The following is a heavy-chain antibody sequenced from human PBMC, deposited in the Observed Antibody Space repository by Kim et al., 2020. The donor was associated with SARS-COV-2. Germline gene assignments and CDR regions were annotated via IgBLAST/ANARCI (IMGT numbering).Heavy chain of an antibody. D-gene: IGHD5-12*01. CDR3: ASIPVEMATVY. Sequence: SETLSLTCTVSGGSISSGDYYWSWIRQPPGKGLEWIGYIYYSGSTYYNPSLKSRVTISVDTSKNQFSLKLSSVTAADTAVYYCASIPVEMATVYWGQGTLVTVSS. CDR1: GGSISSGDYY. J-gene: IGHJ4*02. V-gene: IGHV4-30-4*01. CDR2: IYYSGST.